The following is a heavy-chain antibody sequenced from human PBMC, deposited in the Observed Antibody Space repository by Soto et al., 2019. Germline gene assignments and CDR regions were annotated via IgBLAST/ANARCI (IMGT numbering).Heavy chain of an antibody. CDR3: AKNTRGGYVDY. D-gene: IGHD3-22*01. J-gene: IGHJ4*02. CDR2: ISGSGGST. V-gene: IGHV3-23*01. Sequence: EVQLLESGGGLVQPGGSLRLSCAVSGFTFSSYAMSWVRLAPGKGLEWVSAISGSGGSTYYADSVKGRFTISRDNSKSTLYLQMNSLRAEDTAVYYCAKNTRGGYVDYWGQGTLVTVSS. CDR1: GFTFSSYA.